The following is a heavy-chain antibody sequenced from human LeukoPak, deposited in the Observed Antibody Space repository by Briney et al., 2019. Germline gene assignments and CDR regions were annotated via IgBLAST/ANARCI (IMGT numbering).Heavy chain of an antibody. Sequence: SETLSLTCTVSGGSISSYYWSWIRQPPGRGLEWIGYIYYSGSTNYNPSLRSRVTISVDTSKNQFSLKLSSVTAADTAVYYCARGGNYGDYDGYFDYWGQGTLVTVSS. CDR3: ARGGNYGDYDGYFDY. CDR2: IYYSGST. D-gene: IGHD4-17*01. CDR1: GGSISSYY. J-gene: IGHJ4*02. V-gene: IGHV4-59*08.